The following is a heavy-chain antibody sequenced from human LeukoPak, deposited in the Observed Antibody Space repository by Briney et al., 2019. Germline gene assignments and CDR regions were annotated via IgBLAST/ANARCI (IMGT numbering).Heavy chain of an antibody. CDR3: ARDLSATARAYDY. CDR2: IKQDGSEK. D-gene: IGHD1-26*01. J-gene: IGHJ4*02. CDR1: GFTFSTYW. V-gene: IGHV3-7*01. Sequence: GGSLRLSCAASGFTFSTYWMNWVRQAPGKGLEWVANIKQDGSEKYYVDSVKGRFTLSRDSAKNSLYLQMNSLRAEDTAVYYCARDLSATARAYDYWGQGTLVTVSS.